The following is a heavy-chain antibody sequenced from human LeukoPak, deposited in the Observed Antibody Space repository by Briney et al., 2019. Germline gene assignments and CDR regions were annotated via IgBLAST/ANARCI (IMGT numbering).Heavy chain of an antibody. J-gene: IGHJ4*02. Sequence: SETLSLTCTVSGGSISSSSYYWGWIRQPPGKGLEWIGSIYYSGSTYYNPSLKSRVTISVDTSKNQFSLKPSSVTAADTAVYYCARAYSSGWPDYWGQGTLVTVSS. CDR1: GGSISSSSYY. V-gene: IGHV4-39*01. CDR3: ARAYSSGWPDY. D-gene: IGHD6-19*01. CDR2: IYYSGST.